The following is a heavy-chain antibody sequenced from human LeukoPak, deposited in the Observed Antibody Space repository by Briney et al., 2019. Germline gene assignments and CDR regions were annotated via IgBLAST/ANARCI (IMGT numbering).Heavy chain of an antibody. CDR2: IYYSGST. J-gene: IGHJ2*01. CDR3: ARAGVLLGHWYFDL. V-gene: IGHV4-59*11. CDR1: GASISSHY. D-gene: IGHD2/OR15-2a*01. Sequence: SETLSLTCAVSGASISSHYWSWIRQPPGKGLEWIGYIYYSGSTNYNPSLKSRVTISVDTSKNQFSLKLSSVTAADTAVYYCARAGVLLGHWYFDLWGRGTLVTVSS.